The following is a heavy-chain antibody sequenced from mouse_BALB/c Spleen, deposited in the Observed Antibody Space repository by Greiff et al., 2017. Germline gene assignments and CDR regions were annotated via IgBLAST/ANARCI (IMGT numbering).Heavy chain of an antibody. CDR2: IYPGSGNT. CDR3: ARSDGRSYFDV. J-gene: IGHJ1*01. Sequence: QVQLQQSGAELARPGASVKLSCKASGYTFTDYYINWVKQRTGQGLEWIGEIYPGSGNTYYNEKFKGKATLTADKSSSTAYMQLSSLTSEDSAVYFCARSDGRSYFDVWGAGTTVTVSS. CDR1: GYTFTDYY. V-gene: IGHV1-77*01.